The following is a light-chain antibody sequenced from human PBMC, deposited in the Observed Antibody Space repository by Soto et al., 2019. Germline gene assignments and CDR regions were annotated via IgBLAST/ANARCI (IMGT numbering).Light chain of an antibody. V-gene: IGKV3-20*01. Sequence: EIVLTQSPGTLYLSPGERATLSCRASQSVSSSYLAWYQQKPGQAPRLLIYGASSRATGIPYRFSGSGSGTDFTLTISRLEPEDFAVYYCQQYGSSPWTFGQGTKVEIK. CDR1: QSVSSSY. J-gene: IGKJ1*01. CDR2: GAS. CDR3: QQYGSSPWT.